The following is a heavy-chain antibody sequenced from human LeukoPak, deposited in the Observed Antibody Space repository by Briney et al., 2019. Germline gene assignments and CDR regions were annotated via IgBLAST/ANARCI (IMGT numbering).Heavy chain of an antibody. CDR1: GFSFNTYA. D-gene: IGHD4-17*01. CDR3: ARVQRDDFGDYGNDY. V-gene: IGHV3-23*01. J-gene: IGHJ4*02. Sequence: TGGSLRLSCEASGFSFNTYAMNWVRQAPGKGLGWVSAISGNGVNTHYVDSLKGRFIISRDNSKNTVYLQMSSLIAGDTAVYYCARVQRDDFGDYGNDYWGQGTLVTVSS. CDR2: ISGNGVNT.